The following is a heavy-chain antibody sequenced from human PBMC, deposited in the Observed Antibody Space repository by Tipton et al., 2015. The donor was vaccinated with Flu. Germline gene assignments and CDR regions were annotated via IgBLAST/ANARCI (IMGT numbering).Heavy chain of an antibody. V-gene: IGHV4-34*01. D-gene: IGHD5-12*01. CDR2: INHSGST. CDR1: GGSFSGYY. J-gene: IGHJ6*02. Sequence: LRLSCAVYGGSFSGYYWSWIRQPPGKGLEWIGEINHSGSTNYNPSLKSRVTISVDTSKNQFSLKLSSVTAADTAVYYCARLGIVATIDYYYYGMDVWGQGTTVTVSS. CDR3: ARLGIVATIDYYYYGMDV.